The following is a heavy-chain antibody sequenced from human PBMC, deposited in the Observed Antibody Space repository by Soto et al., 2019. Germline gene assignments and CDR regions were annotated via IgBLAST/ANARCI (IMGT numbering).Heavy chain of an antibody. D-gene: IGHD3-10*01. CDR3: ARDWGGLGY. V-gene: IGHV3-7*03. Sequence: EVQLVESGGGLVQPGGSLRLSCAASGFTFSNYWMTWVRQAPGKGLEWVANIIKDGSEKSYVDSVKGRFTISRDNAKSSLDLEMNSLRVEDTAMYYCARDWGGLGYWGQGTLVTVSS. CDR1: GFTFSNYW. J-gene: IGHJ4*02. CDR2: IIKDGSEK.